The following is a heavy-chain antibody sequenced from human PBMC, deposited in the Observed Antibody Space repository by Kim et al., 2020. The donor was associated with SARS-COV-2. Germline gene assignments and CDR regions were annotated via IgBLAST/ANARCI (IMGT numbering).Heavy chain of an antibody. Sequence: SETLSLTCTVSGGSVSSGSYYWSWIRQPPGKGLEWIGYIYYSGSTNYNPSLKSRVTISVDTSKNQFSLKLSSVTAADTAVYYCARVGGVIQNWFDPWGQG. CDR1: GGSVSSGSYY. D-gene: IGHD3-16*02. CDR3: ARVGGVIQNWFDP. CDR2: IYYSGST. J-gene: IGHJ5*02. V-gene: IGHV4-61*01.